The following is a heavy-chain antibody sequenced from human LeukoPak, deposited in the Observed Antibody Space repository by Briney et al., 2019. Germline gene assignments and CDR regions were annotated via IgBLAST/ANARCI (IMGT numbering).Heavy chain of an antibody. CDR1: GFTFNTYW. Sequence: PGGSLRLSCAASGFTFNTYWVHWVRQAAGKGLLWVSRINPDGTSTSNADFVKGRFSISRDNAENTVSLQMNSLRAEDTAVYYCVTLTMAVSEHAFDLWGRGTVVTVSP. V-gene: IGHV3-74*01. CDR2: INPDGTST. D-gene: IGHD4/OR15-4a*01. J-gene: IGHJ3*01. CDR3: VTLTMAVSEHAFDL.